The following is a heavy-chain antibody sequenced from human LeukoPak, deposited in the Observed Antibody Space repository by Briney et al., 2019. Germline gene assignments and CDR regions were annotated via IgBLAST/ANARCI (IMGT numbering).Heavy chain of an antibody. CDR2: ISAYNGDT. Sequence: ASVKVSCKASGYTFTSYCISWVRQAPGQGLEWMGWISAYNGDTNYAQKLQGRVTMTTDTSTSTAYMELRSLRSDDTAVYYCARGSGYDSFDAFDIWGQGTMVTVSS. CDR1: GYTFTSYC. J-gene: IGHJ3*02. V-gene: IGHV1-18*01. D-gene: IGHD5-12*01. CDR3: ARGSGYDSFDAFDI.